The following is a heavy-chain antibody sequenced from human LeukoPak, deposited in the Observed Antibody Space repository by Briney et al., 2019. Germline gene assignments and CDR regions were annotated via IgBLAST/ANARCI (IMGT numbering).Heavy chain of an antibody. CDR1: GYTFTGYY. CDR2: INPNSGGT. V-gene: IGHV1-2*02. CDR3: AREGEVDTMIVGYYFDY. J-gene: IGHJ4*02. Sequence: GASVKVSCKASGYTFTGYYIHWVRQAPGQGLEWMGWINPNSGGTNYAQKFQGRVTMTRDTSISTAYMELSRLRSDDTAVYYCAREGEVDTMIVGYYFDYWGQGTLVTVSS. D-gene: IGHD3-22*01.